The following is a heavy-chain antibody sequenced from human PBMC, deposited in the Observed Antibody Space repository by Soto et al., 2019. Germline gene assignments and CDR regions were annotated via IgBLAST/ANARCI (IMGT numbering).Heavy chain of an antibody. CDR1: GGTFSSYA. CDR2: IIPIFGTA. CDR3: ARAQSTMVRGPYYYGMDV. Sequence: SVKVSCKASGGTFSSYAISWVRQAPGQGLEWMGGIIPIFGTANYAQKFQGRVTITADESTSTAYMELSSLRSEDTAVYYCARAQSTMVRGPYYYGMDVWAQGTTVTVSS. V-gene: IGHV1-69*13. J-gene: IGHJ6*01. D-gene: IGHD3-10*01.